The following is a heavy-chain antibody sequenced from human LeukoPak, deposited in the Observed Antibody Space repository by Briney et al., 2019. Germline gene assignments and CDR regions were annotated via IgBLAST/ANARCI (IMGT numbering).Heavy chain of an antibody. V-gene: IGHV1-2*02. CDR3: ARVGATVTTIDY. D-gene: IGHD4-17*01. J-gene: IGHJ4*02. CDR2: INPNSGGT. Sequence: ASVKVSCKASGYTFTGYYMHWVRQAPGQGLESMGWINPNSGGTNYAQKFQGRVTMTRDTSISTAYMELSRLRSDDTAVYYCARVGATVTTIDYWGQGTLVTVSS. CDR1: GYTFTGYY.